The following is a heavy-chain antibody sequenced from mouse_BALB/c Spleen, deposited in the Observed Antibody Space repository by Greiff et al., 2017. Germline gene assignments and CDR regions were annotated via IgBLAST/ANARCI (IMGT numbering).Heavy chain of an antibody. Sequence: DVMLVESGGGLVQPKGSLKLSCAASGFTFNTYAMNWVRQAPGKGLEWVARIRSKSNNYATYYADSVKDRFTISRDDSQSMLYLQMNNLKTEDTAMYYCVRQNSLLRLGYIDVWGAGTTVTVSS. CDR1: GFTFNTYA. V-gene: IGHV10-1*02. CDR2: IRSKSNNYAT. CDR3: VRQNSLLRLGYIDV. J-gene: IGHJ1*01. D-gene: IGHD1-2*01.